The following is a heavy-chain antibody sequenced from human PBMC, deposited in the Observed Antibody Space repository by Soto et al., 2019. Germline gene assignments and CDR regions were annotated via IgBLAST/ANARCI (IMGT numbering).Heavy chain of an antibody. J-gene: IGHJ4*02. CDR3: ARVFACSFDY. Sequence: QVQLQESGPGLVKPSQTLSLTCTVSGGSLSTCVYYWSWLHQLPGKGLEWIGYIDYTGKTYYNPALKGRLAMSVDTSKNPFSLKLSSVTSADSALYYCARVFACSFDYWGQGTLVTVSS. CDR1: GGSLSTCVYY. D-gene: IGHD2-21*01. V-gene: IGHV4-31*03. CDR2: IDYTGKT.